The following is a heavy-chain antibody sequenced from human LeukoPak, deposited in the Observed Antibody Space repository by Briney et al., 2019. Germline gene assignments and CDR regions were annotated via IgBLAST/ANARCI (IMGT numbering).Heavy chain of an antibody. Sequence: GGSLRLSCAASGFSFSNYGMHWVRQAPGKGLEWVAAIWYHGNNKYYADSVKGRFTISRDNSKNTLYLQMNSLRAEDTAVYYCAKGEYQLPGAYYFDYWGQGTLVTVSS. CDR2: IWYHGNNK. V-gene: IGHV3-33*06. J-gene: IGHJ4*02. D-gene: IGHD2-2*01. CDR3: AKGEYQLPGAYYFDY. CDR1: GFSFSNYG.